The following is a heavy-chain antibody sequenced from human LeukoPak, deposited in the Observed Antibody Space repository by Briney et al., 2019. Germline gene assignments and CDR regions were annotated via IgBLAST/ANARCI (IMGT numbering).Heavy chain of an antibody. V-gene: IGHV3-23*01. J-gene: IGHJ5*02. CDR1: GFTFSSYA. CDR2: ISGSGGST. D-gene: IGHD6-13*01. CDR3: AKYSSSWYANWFDP. Sequence: GGSLRLSCAASGFTFSSYAMSCVRQAPGKGLEWVSAISGSGGSTYYADSVKGRFTISRENSKKTLYLQKNSLRAEDTAVYYSAKYSSSWYANWFDPWGQETLVTVSS.